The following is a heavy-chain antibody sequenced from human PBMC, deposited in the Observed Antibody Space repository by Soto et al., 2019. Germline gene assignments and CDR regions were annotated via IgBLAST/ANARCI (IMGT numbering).Heavy chain of an antibody. CDR3: ARVVAAAGTRWFDP. D-gene: IGHD6-13*01. CDR2: IKQDGSEK. V-gene: IGHV3-7*01. CDR1: GFTFSSYW. J-gene: IGHJ5*02. Sequence: EVQLVESGGGLVQPGGSLRLSCAASGFTFSSYWMSWVRQAPGKGLEWVANIKQDGSEKYYVDSVKGRFTISRDNAKNALELQMNSLRAEDTAVYYCARVVAAAGTRWFDPWGQGTLVTVSS.